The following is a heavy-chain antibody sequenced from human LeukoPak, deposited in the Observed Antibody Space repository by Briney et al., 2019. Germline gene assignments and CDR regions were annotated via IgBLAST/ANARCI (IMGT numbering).Heavy chain of an antibody. D-gene: IGHD5-18*01. CDR2: ITASGGNT. J-gene: IGHJ4*02. Sequence: GGSLRLSCAASGFTFSSYAMGWVRQAPGKGLEWVSAITASGGNTYYADSVKGRFTISRDNSKNTLYLQVNSQRAEDTAVYYCAKGNGYSYGRYYFDYWGQGTLVTVSS. CDR3: AKGNGYSYGRYYFDY. CDR1: GFTFSSYA. V-gene: IGHV3-23*01.